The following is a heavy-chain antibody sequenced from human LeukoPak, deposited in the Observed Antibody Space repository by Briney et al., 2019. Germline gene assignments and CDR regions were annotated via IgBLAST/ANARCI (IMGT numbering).Heavy chain of an antibody. J-gene: IGHJ3*02. CDR1: GFTFSSYG. CDR3: AKDKARAQTAFDI. Sequence: GRSLRLSCAASGFTFSSYGMHWVRQAPGKGLEWVAVISYDGSNKYYADSVKGRFTISRDNSKNTLYLQMNSLRAEDTAVYYCAKDKARAQTAFDIWGQGTMVTVSS. CDR2: ISYDGSNK. V-gene: IGHV3-30*18.